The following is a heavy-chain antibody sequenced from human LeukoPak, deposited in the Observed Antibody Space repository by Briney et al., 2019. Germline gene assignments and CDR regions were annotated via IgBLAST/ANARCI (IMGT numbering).Heavy chain of an antibody. J-gene: IGHJ4*02. CDR3: ARQTTPHFDK. D-gene: IGHD4-11*01. CDR2: IWYDGSKK. V-gene: IGHV3-33*01. Sequence: GGSLRLSCAASGFTFSRYGMHWVRQAPGKGLEWVAVIWYDGSKKDYADSVKGRFTISRDNSKNTLYLQMNSLRAEDTAVYYCARQTTPHFDKWGQGTLVTVAS. CDR1: GFTFSRYG.